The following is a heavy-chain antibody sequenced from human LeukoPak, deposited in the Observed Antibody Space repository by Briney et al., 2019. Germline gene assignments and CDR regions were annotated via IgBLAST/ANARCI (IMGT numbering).Heavy chain of an antibody. CDR2: IIPIFGTA. Sequence: ASVKVSCKASGGTFSSYAIRWVRQAPGQGLEWMGGIIPIFGTANYAQKFQGRVTITTDKSTSTAYMELSSLRSEDTAVYYCARGYYDSSGYLYYFDYWGQGTLVTVSS. CDR3: ARGYYDSSGYLYYFDY. CDR1: GGTFSSYA. J-gene: IGHJ4*02. V-gene: IGHV1-69*05. D-gene: IGHD3-22*01.